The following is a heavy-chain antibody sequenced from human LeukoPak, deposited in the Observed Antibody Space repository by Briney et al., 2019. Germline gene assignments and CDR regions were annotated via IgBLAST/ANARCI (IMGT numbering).Heavy chain of an antibody. CDR1: GYTFSNYG. CDR2: ISARNGDT. CDR3: TRGHAYYHFDNSGSDY. Sequence: GASVKVSCKASGYTFSNYGITWVRQAPGQGLEWMGWISARNGDTNYTQKLQGRVTMTTDTSTSTAYMELRSLRSDDTAVYYCTRGHAYYHFDNSGSDYWGQGTLVTVSS. D-gene: IGHD3-22*01. J-gene: IGHJ4*02. V-gene: IGHV1-18*01.